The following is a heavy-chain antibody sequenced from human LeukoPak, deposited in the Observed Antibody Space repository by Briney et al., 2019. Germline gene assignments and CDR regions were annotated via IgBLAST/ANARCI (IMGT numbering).Heavy chain of an antibody. CDR3: AKDLGDYSGTYYNSFDP. Sequence: SGRSLRLSCAASGFIFSSYGMHWVRQAPGKGLEWVSAISGSGVSTYYADSVKGRFTISRDNSRNTLYLQMNTLRAEDTAVYYCAKDLGDYSGTYYNSFDPWGQGTLVTVSS. V-gene: IGHV3-23*01. CDR2: ISGSGVST. CDR1: GFIFSSYG. J-gene: IGHJ5*02. D-gene: IGHD1-26*01.